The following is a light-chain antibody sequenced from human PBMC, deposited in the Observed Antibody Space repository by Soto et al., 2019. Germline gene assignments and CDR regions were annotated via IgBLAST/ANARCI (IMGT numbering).Light chain of an antibody. Sequence: SYELTQPLSVSVALGQTASIPCGGTNIGTKNVHWYQQKPGQAPVLVIYNDNSRPSGIPERVSGSNSGSTATLTISRAQAGDEADYYCQVWDTSTAFFGGGTKLTVL. CDR1: NIGTKN. CDR2: NDN. J-gene: IGLJ2*01. CDR3: QVWDTSTAF. V-gene: IGLV3-9*01.